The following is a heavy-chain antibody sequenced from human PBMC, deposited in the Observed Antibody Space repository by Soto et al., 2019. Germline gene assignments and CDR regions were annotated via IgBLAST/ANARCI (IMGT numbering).Heavy chain of an antibody. V-gene: IGHV4-30-4*01. J-gene: IGHJ3*02. CDR1: GGSISSGDYY. CDR2: IYYSGST. D-gene: IGHD3-10*01. CDR3: ARVKSIGEFTTDAFDI. Sequence: QVQLQESGPGLVKPSQTLSLTCTVSGGSISSGDYYWSWIRQPPGKGLEWIGYIYYSGSTYYNPSLTSRVTISVDTSTNQFSLKLSSVTAADTAVYYCARVKSIGEFTTDAFDIWGQGTMVTVSS.